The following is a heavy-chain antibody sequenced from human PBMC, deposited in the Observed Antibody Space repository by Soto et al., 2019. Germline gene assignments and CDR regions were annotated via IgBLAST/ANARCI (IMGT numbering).Heavy chain of an antibody. CDR2: ISYDGSNK. V-gene: IGHV3-30-3*01. CDR3: AVQLGGYFDY. CDR1: GFTFSSYA. Sequence: QVQLVESGGGVVQPGRSLRLSCAASGFTFSSYAMHWVRQAPGKGLEWVAVISYDGSNKYYADSVKGRFTISRDNSKNTLYLQMNSLIAEDTAVYYCAVQLGGYFDYWGQGTLVTVSS. J-gene: IGHJ4*02. D-gene: IGHD6-6*01.